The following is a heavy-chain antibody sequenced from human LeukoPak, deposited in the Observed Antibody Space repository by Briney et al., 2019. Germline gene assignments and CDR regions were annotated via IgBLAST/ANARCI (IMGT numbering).Heavy chain of an antibody. J-gene: IGHJ5*02. CDR1: GGPISGSIT. CDR2: VHYDGRT. V-gene: IGHV4-39*07. D-gene: IGHD6-25*01. Sequence: PSETLSLTCTVSGGPISGSITWGWVRQPPGKGLEWIGNVHYDGRTASNPSLKSRVTMSLDTSTNQFSLKMNSVTATGTALYYCARVVTAAGLDLWGQGILVTISS. CDR3: ARVVTAAGLDL.